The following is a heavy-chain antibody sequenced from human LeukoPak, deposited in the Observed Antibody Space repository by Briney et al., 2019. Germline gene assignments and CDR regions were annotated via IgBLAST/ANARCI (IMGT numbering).Heavy chain of an antibody. J-gene: IGHJ4*02. CDR3: ARHDMVVTAMRFDY. CDR1: GGSFSGYY. CDR2: INHSGST. V-gene: IGHV4-34*01. D-gene: IGHD2-21*02. Sequence: SETLSLTCAVYGGSFSGYYWSWIRQPPGKGLEWIGEINHSGSTNYNPSLKSRVTISVDTSKNQFSLKLSSVTAADTAVYYCARHDMVVTAMRFDYWGQGTLVTVSS.